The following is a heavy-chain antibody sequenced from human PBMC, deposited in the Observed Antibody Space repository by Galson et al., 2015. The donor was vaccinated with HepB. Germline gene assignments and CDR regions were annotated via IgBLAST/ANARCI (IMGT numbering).Heavy chain of an antibody. D-gene: IGHD2-2*02. CDR3: AKEGCSSTSCYTAFDY. V-gene: IGHV1-2*02. CDR2: INPNSGGT. CDR1: GSTFTGYY. Sequence: SVKVSCKASGSTFTGYYMRWVRQAPGQGLEWMGWINPNSGGTNYAQKFQGRVTMTRDTSISTAYMELSRLRSDDTAVYYCAKEGCSSTSCYTAFDYWGQGTLVTVSS. J-gene: IGHJ4*02.